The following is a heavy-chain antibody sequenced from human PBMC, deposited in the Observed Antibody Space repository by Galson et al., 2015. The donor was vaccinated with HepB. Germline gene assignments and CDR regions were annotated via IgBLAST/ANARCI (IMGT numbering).Heavy chain of an antibody. CDR2: IIPIFGTA. Sequence: SVKVSCKASGGTFSSYAISWVRQAPGQGLEWMGGIIPIFGTANYAQKFQGRVTITADESTSTAYMELSSLRSEDTAVYYCARDTHYYDSSGAPYYYYYYMDVWGKGTTVTVSS. V-gene: IGHV1-69*13. D-gene: IGHD3-22*01. CDR1: GGTFSSYA. CDR3: ARDTHYYDSSGAPYYYYYYMDV. J-gene: IGHJ6*03.